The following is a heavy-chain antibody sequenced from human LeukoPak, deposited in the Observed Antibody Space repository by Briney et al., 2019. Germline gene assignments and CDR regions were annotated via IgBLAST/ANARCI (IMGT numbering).Heavy chain of an antibody. J-gene: IGHJ4*02. CDR3: AREVAY. CDR1: GYSISSGYY. V-gene: IGHV4-38-2*02. CDR2: IYHSGST. Sequence: SETLSLTCTVSGYSISSGYYWAWMRQPPGKGLEWIGIIYHSGSTYYNPSLKSRVTISVDTTKNQFSLKLSSVTAADTAVYYCAREVAYWGQGTLVTVSS.